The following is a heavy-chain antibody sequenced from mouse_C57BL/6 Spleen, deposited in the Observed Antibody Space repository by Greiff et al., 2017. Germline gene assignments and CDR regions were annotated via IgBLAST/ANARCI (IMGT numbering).Heavy chain of an antibody. D-gene: IGHD4-1*01. CDR3: ARTGTGDWYFDV. Sequence: EVKLMESGGGLVQPGGSLKLSCAASGFTFSDYGMAWVRQAPRKGPEWVAFISNLAYSIYYADTVTGRFTISRENAKNTLYLEMSSVRSEDTAMYYCARTGTGDWYFDVWGTGTTVTVSS. V-gene: IGHV5-15*01. CDR2: ISNLAYSI. J-gene: IGHJ1*03. CDR1: GFTFSDYG.